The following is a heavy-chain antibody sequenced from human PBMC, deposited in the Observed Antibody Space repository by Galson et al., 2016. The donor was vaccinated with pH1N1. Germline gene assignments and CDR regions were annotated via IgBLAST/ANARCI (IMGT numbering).Heavy chain of an antibody. CDR2: VSTSNGNT. J-gene: IGHJ4*02. D-gene: IGHD6-19*01. V-gene: IGHV1-18*01. CDR1: GYTFTSYG. CDR3: AILGASVGGTTY. Sequence: SVKVSCKASGYTFTSYGISWVRQAPGQGLEFMGWVSTSNGNTHFAQKFQGRVTLTTDTSTSTAYMELRSLRADDTAVYYGAILGASVGGTTYWGQGTRVTVSA.